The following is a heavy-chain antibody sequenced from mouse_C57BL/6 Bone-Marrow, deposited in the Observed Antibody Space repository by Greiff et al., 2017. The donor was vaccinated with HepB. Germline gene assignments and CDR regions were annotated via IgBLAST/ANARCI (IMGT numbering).Heavy chain of an antibody. J-gene: IGHJ3*01. CDR3: ARGGPEGFAY. V-gene: IGHV3-1*01. Sequence: DVKLVESGPGMVKPSQSLSLTCTVTGYSITSGYDWHWIRHFPGNKLEWMGYISYSGSTNYNPSLKSRISITHDTSKNHFFLKLNSVTTEDTATYYCARGGPEGFAYWGQGTLVTVSA. D-gene: IGHD1-1*02. CDR2: ISYSGST. CDR1: GYSITSGYD.